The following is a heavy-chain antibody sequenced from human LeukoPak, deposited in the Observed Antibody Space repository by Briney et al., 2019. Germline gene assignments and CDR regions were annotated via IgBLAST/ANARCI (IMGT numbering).Heavy chain of an antibody. D-gene: IGHD5-18*01. CDR2: MSYDGFNK. Sequence: GRSLRLSCAASGFTFSSYAMHWVRQSLGKGLEWVAVMSYDGFNKYYADSVKGRFTISRDNSKNTLYLQMNSLRAEDTAVYYCARTKGYSYGYYFDYWGQGTLVTVSS. J-gene: IGHJ4*02. CDR1: GFTFSSYA. V-gene: IGHV3-30*03. CDR3: ARTKGYSYGYYFDY.